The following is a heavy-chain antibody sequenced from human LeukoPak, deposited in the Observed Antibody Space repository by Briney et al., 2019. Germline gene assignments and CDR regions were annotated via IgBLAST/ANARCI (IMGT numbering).Heavy chain of an antibody. J-gene: IGHJ4*02. CDR1: GFTFSSYS. V-gene: IGHV3-21*01. CDR3: ASDILTGYTETNF. Sequence: GGSLRLSCAASGFTFSSYSMNWVRQAPGKGLEWVSSFSSSSYIYYADSVKGRFTISRDNSKNTVYLQMNRLRAEDTAVYYCASDILTGYTETNFWGQGTLVTVSS. CDR2: FSSSSYI. D-gene: IGHD3-9*01.